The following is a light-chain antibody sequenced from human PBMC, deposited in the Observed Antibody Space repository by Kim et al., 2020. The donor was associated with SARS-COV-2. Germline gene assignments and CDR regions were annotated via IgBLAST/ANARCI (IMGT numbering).Light chain of an antibody. CDR1: QSVSSSY. V-gene: IGKV3-20*01. CDR2: GAS. J-gene: IGKJ2*01. Sequence: EIVLTQSPGTLSLSPGERATLSCRASQSVSSSYLAWYQQKPGQAPRLLIYGASSRATGIPDRFSGSGSGTDFTLTISRLEPEDFAVYYCQQYGSSPRYTFGQETKLEI. CDR3: QQYGSSPRYT.